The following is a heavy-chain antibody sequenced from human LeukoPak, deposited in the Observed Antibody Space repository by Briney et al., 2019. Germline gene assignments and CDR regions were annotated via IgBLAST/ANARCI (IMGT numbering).Heavy chain of an antibody. V-gene: IGHV3-23*01. CDR2: ISGSGGST. J-gene: IGHJ4*02. D-gene: IGHD5-24*01. CDR3: ARALGWLPENY. Sequence: GGSLRLSCAASGVTFSSYAMSWVRQAPGKGLEWVSGISGSGGSTYYADSVKGRFTISRDNSKNTLYLQMNSLRAGDTAVYYCARALGWLPENYWGQGTLVTVSS. CDR1: GVTFSSYA.